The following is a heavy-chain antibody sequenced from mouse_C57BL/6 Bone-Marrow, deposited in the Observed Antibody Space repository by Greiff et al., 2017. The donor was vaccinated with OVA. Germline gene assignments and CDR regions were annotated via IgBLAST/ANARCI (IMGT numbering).Heavy chain of an antibody. CDR3: AREDSTVVAPYYAMDY. CDR2: IDPEDGET. J-gene: IGHJ4*01. V-gene: IGHV14-2*01. D-gene: IGHD1-1*01. Sequence: VQLQQSGAELVKPGASVKLSCTASGFNIKDYYMHWVKQRTEQGLEWIGGIDPEDGETKYAPKFQGKATITADTSSNTAYLQLSSLTSEDTAVYYCAREDSTVVAPYYAMDYWGQGTSVTVSS. CDR1: GFNIKDYY.